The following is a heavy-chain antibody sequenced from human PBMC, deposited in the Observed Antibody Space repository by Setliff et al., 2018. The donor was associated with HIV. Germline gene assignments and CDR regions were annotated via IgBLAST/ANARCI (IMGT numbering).Heavy chain of an antibody. CDR2: IYHSGST. CDR1: GYSISSGYY. J-gene: IGHJ4*01. V-gene: IGHV4-38-2*01. CDR3: ARVKYYYDSSGSSK. D-gene: IGHD3-22*01. Sequence: SETLSLTCAVSGYSISSGYYWGWIRQPPGKGLEWIGTIYHSGSTYYNPSLRSRVTMSIDTSKNQFSLKLSSVTAADTAVYYCARVKYYYDSSGSSKWGHGTLVTVSS.